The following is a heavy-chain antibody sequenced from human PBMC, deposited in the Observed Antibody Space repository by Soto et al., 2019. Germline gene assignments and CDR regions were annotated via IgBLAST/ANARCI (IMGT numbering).Heavy chain of an antibody. CDR3: ARSDTAYYYYYAMDV. D-gene: IGHD2-21*02. Sequence: LKISCKGSGYSFTNYWIAWVRQMPGKGLECMGIIYPGESETRYSPSFQGQVTISADKSINTAYLQWSSLKASDTAMYYCARSDTAYYYYYAMDVWGQGTTVTVSS. V-gene: IGHV5-51*01. CDR1: GYSFTNYW. CDR2: IYPGESET. J-gene: IGHJ6*02.